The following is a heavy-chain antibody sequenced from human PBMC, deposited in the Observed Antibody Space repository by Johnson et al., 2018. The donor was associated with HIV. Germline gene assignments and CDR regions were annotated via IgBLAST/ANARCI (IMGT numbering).Heavy chain of an antibody. CDR3: VRRARDPSTWLGGSLNAFDI. J-gene: IGHJ3*02. CDR1: RFIFDDHA. Sequence: VQLVESGGGLAQPGRSLRLSCAASRFIFDDHAMYWVRQSPGKGLAWVSSFNWNRGSIGYAASVKGRFTISRDNAENSLYLQMRTLRVEDTAVYFCVRRARDPSTWLGGSLNAFDIWGQGTLVTVSS. CDR2: FNWNRGSI. V-gene: IGHV3-9*01. D-gene: IGHD6-13*01.